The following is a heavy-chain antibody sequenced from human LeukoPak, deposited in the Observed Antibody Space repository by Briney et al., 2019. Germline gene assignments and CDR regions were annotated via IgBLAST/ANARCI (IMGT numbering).Heavy chain of an antibody. D-gene: IGHD6-6*01. CDR2: ISYDGSNK. Sequence: GGSLRLFCAASGFIFSSYAMLWVRQAPGKGLEGVAVISYDGSNKYYADSVKGRFTISRDNSKNTLYLQMNSLRAEDTAVYFCARDVAARSYYYYYMDVWGKGTTVTVSS. V-gene: IGHV3-30*01. CDR3: ARDVAARSYYYYYMDV. J-gene: IGHJ6*03. CDR1: GFIFSSYA.